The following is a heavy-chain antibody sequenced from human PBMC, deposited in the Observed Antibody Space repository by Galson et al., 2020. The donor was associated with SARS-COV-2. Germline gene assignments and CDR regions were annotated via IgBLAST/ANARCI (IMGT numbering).Heavy chain of an antibody. D-gene: IGHD6-6*01. V-gene: IGHV4-31*03. J-gene: IGHJ5*02. CDR3: TRRLSLSTIAARLGWFDP. CDR1: GGSISNGGCY. CDR2: IYYTGST. Sequence: SETLSLTCTVSGGSISNGGCYWSWIRQHPGKGLEWIGYIYYTGSTYYNPSLRSRVTMAVDTSKNQFSLKLSSVTAADTAVYYCTRRLSLSTIAARLGWFDPWGQGNLVIVSS.